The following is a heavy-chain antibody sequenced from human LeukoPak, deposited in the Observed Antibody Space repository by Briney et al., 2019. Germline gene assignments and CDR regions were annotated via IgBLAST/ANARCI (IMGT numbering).Heavy chain of an antibody. Sequence: GGSLRLSCAASGFTFSSYWMSWVRQAPGKGLEWVANIKQDGSEKYYVDSVKGRFTISRDNAKNSLYLQMNSLRAEDTAVYYCARERGMVGAIGPFDYWGQGTLVTVSS. CDR1: GFTFSSYW. CDR3: ARERGMVGAIGPFDY. CDR2: IKQDGSEK. V-gene: IGHV3-7*01. J-gene: IGHJ4*02. D-gene: IGHD1-26*01.